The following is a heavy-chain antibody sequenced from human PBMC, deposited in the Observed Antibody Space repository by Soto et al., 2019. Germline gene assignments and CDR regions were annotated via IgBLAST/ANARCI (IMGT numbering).Heavy chain of an antibody. CDR1: GFAFNNYG. CDR2: ISKSDYT. J-gene: IGHJ4*02. V-gene: IGHV3-21*01. CDR3: AREDSIIIPAVSDF. D-gene: IGHD2-2*01. Sequence: GGSLRLSCTVSGFAFNNYGINWVRQAPGKGLEWVSSISKSDYTYYSDSVKGRFTISRDNAKNSVSLQMNTLRVEDTAVYYCAREDSIIIPAVSDFWGQGTPVTAPQ.